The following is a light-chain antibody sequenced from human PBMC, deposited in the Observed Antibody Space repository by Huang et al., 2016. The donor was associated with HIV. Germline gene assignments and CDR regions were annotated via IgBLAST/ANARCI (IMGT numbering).Light chain of an antibody. CDR2: HSS. Sequence: DVVMTQFPLSLPVTLGQPASIFCMVSQSLVSNDGDIYLNCFQQRPGQSPRRLIHHSSERDSGVTDRFSGSGAGTLFALRINRVEAEDVAIYYCMQGTHWPGTFGQGTNLEI. V-gene: IGKV2-30*01. J-gene: IGKJ1*01. CDR1: QSLVSNDGDIY. CDR3: MQGTHWPGT.